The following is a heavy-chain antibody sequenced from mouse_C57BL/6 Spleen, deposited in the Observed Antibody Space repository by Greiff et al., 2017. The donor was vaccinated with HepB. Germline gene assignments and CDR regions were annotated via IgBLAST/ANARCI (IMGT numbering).Heavy chain of an antibody. V-gene: IGHV3-6*01. CDR1: GYSITSGYY. CDR3: ARDDLTGTFAY. J-gene: IGHJ3*01. CDR2: ISYDGSN. Sequence: DVKLVESGPGLVKPSQSLSLTCSVTGYSITSGYYWHWIRQFPGNKLEWMGYISYDGSNNYNPSLKNRISITRDTSKNQFFLKLNSVTTEDTATYYCARDDLTGTFAYWGQGTLVTVSA. D-gene: IGHD4-1*01.